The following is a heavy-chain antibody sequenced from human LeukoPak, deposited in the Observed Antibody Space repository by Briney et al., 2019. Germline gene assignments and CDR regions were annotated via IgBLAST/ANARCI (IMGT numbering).Heavy chain of an antibody. J-gene: IGHJ6*02. CDR3: ARDCSGGSCYSWSFEDYYYYGMDV. V-gene: IGHV1-2*02. D-gene: IGHD2-15*01. Sequence: ASVKVSCKASGYTFTGYYMHWVRQAPGQGLEWMGWINPNSGGTNYAQKFQGRVTMTTDTSTSTAYMELRSLRSDDTAVYYCARDCSGGSCYSWSFEDYYYYGMDVWGQGTTVTVSS. CDR1: GYTFTGYY. CDR2: INPNSGGT.